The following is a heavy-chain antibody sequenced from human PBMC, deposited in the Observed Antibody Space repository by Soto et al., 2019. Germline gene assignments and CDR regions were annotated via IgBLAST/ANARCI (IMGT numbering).Heavy chain of an antibody. CDR1: GFTFSSYA. Sequence: GGSLRLSCAASGFTFSSYAMSWVRQAPGKGLEWVSAISGSGGSIYYVASGSAGSKYYADSVKGRFTISRDNSKNTLYLQMNRLRAEDKAVYYCAKDTDIYYYDSSRYWAHYFDYWGQGTLVTVSS. J-gene: IGHJ4*02. D-gene: IGHD3-22*01. V-gene: IGHV3-23*01. CDR3: AKDTDIYYYDSSRYWAHYFDY. CDR2: ISGSGGSIYYVASGSAGSK.